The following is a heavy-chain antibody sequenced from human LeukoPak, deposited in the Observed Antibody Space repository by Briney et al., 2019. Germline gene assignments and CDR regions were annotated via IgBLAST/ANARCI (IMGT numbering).Heavy chain of an antibody. V-gene: IGHV4-34*01. D-gene: IGHD2-2*01. Sequence: PSETLSLTCAVYGGSFSGYYWSWIRQPPGKGLEWIGEINHSGSTNYNPSLKSRVTISVDTSKNQFSLKLSSVTAADTAVYYCASGYCSSTSCYQGDAFDIWGQGTMVTVSS. J-gene: IGHJ3*02. CDR1: GGSFSGYY. CDR3: ASGYCSSTSCYQGDAFDI. CDR2: INHSGST.